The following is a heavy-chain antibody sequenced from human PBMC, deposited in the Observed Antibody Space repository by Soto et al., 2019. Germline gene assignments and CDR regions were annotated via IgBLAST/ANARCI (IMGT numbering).Heavy chain of an antibody. D-gene: IGHD2-2*01. V-gene: IGHV4-30-2*06. CDR1: GDSISSGTNS. CDR2: IYRSGSS. J-gene: IGHJ5*02. Sequence: SETLSLTCAVSGDSISSGTNSWSWVRQSPGKGLEWIGYIYRSGSSFLNPSLRSRLTMSVDTSKNQFSLRLFSVTAADTALYYCVRGLGYCSTTTCSEDWFDPWGPGILVT. CDR3: VRGLGYCSTTTCSEDWFDP.